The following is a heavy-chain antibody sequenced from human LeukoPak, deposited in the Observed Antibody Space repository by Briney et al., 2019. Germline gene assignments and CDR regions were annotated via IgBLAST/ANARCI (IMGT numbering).Heavy chain of an antibody. J-gene: IGHJ4*02. CDR1: GFTFSRYG. CDR3: ARDRGYGGTLQLLHF. CDR2: IKQDGSAK. V-gene: IGHV3-7*01. D-gene: IGHD4-23*01. Sequence: GGSLRPSCESSGFTFSRYGMNWVRQAPGKGLEWVANIKQDGSAKYYVDSVKGRFTISRDNAKNSLYLQMSSLRAEDTAIYFCARDRGYGGTLQLLHFWGQGTLVPVSS.